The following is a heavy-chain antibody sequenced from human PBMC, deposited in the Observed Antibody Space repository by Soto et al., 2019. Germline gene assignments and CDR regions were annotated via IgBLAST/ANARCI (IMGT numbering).Heavy chain of an antibody. Sequence: SETLSLTCTVSGASISSSYWSWIRQSPERGLEWIAYVYHTGATNYIPSLKSRVTISLDTSKGQFSLNLTSLTTADTAVYFCARGGNRYSNVASGVGGFDFWGQGSLVTVSS. J-gene: IGHJ4*02. CDR2: VYHTGAT. CDR1: GASISSSY. D-gene: IGHD5-12*01. V-gene: IGHV4-59*01. CDR3: ARGGNRYSNVASGVGGFDF.